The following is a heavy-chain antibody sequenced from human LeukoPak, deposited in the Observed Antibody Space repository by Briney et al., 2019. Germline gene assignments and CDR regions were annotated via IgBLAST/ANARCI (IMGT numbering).Heavy chain of an antibody. CDR1: GGSISSDGYY. CDR2: IYYSGST. Sequence: KPSETLSLTCTVSGGSISSDGYYWTWIRQHPGKGLEWIGNIYYSGSTYYNPSLKSRVTISVDTSKNQFSLKLSSVTAADTAVYYCARGSPAVTALDYWGQGTLVTVSS. D-gene: IGHD4-11*01. V-gene: IGHV4-31*03. J-gene: IGHJ4*02. CDR3: ARGSPAVTALDY.